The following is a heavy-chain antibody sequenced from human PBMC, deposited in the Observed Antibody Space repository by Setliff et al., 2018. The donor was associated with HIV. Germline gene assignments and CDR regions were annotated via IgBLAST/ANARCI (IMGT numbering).Heavy chain of an antibody. CDR2: IQQHGSEI. V-gene: IGHV3-7*05. CDR3: ANMQWASNAWYSFDY. J-gene: IGHJ4*02. D-gene: IGHD6-19*01. Sequence: GGSLRLSCAASGYTFSSYWMAWVRQCPGKGLEWVANIQQHGSEIHYVASVEGRFTISSDNAKNSLYLQMNSLRAEDTAVYYCANMQWASNAWYSFDYWGQGALVTVSS. CDR1: GYTFSSYW.